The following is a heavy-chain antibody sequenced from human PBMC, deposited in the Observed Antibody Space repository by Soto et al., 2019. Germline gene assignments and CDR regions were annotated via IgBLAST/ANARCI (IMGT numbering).Heavy chain of an antibody. CDR2: INHSGST. J-gene: IGHJ5*02. V-gene: IGHV4-34*01. CDR3: ARKRMATRPNWFDP. Sequence: PSETLSLTCAVYGGSFSGYYWSWIRHPPWKGLEWIGEINHSGSTNYNPSLKSRVTISVDTSKNQFSLKLSLVTAADTAVYYCARKRMATRPNWFDPWGQGTLVTVSS. D-gene: IGHD5-12*01. CDR1: GGSFSGYY.